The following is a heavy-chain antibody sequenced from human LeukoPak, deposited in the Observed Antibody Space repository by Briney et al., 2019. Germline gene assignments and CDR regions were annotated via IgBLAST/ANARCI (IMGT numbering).Heavy chain of an antibody. Sequence: GGSLRLSCAASGFTFTTYAMSWVRQAPGKGLEWVSSISGGGDTTYYADSVKGRFTISRDNSKNTLYLQMNSLRAEDTAVYYCAKNLGGWYDVWFDPWGQGTLVTVSS. J-gene: IGHJ5*02. V-gene: IGHV3-23*01. CDR1: GFTFTTYA. CDR3: AKNLGGWYDVWFDP. D-gene: IGHD6-19*01. CDR2: ISGGGDTT.